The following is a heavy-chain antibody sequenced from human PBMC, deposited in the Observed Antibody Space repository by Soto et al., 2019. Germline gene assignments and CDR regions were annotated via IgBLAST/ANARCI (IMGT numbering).Heavy chain of an antibody. CDR1: GGSISTYY. CDR3: ARQSLEGGYFNRYDY. Sequence: SETLSLTCSVSGGSISTYYWSWIRQTPGKGLEWIGYIHNSGSTYYSPSLKSRVTISVDTSKNQFSLNLSSVTAADTAVYYCARQSLEGGYFNRYDYWGQGTPVTV. J-gene: IGHJ4*02. D-gene: IGHD3-22*01. V-gene: IGHV4-59*01. CDR2: IHNSGST.